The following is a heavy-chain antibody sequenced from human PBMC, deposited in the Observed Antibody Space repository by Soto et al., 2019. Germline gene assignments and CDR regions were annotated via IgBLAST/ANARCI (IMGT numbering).Heavy chain of an antibody. J-gene: IGHJ6*02. CDR2: INPSGGIT. V-gene: IGHV1-46*01. CDR3: VRGIRTTRYYYYYGMEV. Sequence: ASVKVSCKASGYTLTSYYLHWVRQAPGQGPEWMGRINPSGGITNDAQKFQDRVTMTSDTPTSTVYMELSSLRSEDTAVYYCVRGIRTTRYYYYYGMEVWGQGSTVTVSS. CDR1: GYTLTSYY. D-gene: IGHD2-2*01.